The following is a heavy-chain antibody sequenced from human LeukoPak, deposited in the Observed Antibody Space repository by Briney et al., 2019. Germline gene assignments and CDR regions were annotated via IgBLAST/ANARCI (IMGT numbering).Heavy chain of an antibody. D-gene: IGHD4-11*01. CDR2: IIPILGIA. CDR1: GGTFSSYA. CDR3: ARESSVTTINTDPYYYYGMDV. J-gene: IGHJ6*02. V-gene: IGHV1-69*04. Sequence: SVKVSCKASGGTFSSYAISWVRQAPGQGLEWMGRIIPILGIANYAQKFQGRVTITADKSTSTAYMELSSLRSEDTAVYYCARESSVTTINTDPYYYYGMDVWGQGTTVTVSS.